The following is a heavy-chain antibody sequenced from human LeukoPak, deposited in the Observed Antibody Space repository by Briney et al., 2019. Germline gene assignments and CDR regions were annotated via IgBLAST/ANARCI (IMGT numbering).Heavy chain of an antibody. CDR3: ARVFERIPRIAAAGLDY. V-gene: IGHV4-34*01. D-gene: IGHD6-13*01. CDR1: GGSFSGYY. J-gene: IGHJ4*02. Sequence: SETLSLTCAVYGGSFSGYYWSWIRQPPGKGLEWIGEINHRGSTNYNPSLKSRVTISVDTSKNQFSLKLSSVTAADTAVYYCARVFERIPRIAAAGLDYWGQGTLVTVSS. CDR2: INHRGST.